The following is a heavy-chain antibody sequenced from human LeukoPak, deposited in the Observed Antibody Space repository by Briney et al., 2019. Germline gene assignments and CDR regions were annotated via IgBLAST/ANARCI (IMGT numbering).Heavy chain of an antibody. D-gene: IGHD3-22*01. CDR2: MSHDGSNK. J-gene: IGHJ4*02. V-gene: IGHV3-30*03. CDR1: GFTFSTYG. CDR3: VRDKGYYYGGGGYRCYFDY. Sequence: AGGSLRLSCAASGFTFSTYGMHWVRQAPGKGLEWVAFMSHDGSNKHYADSVKGRFTISRDKSKNTLYLQMNTLRAEDTAVYYWVRDKGYYYGGGGYRCYFDYWGQGTLVTASS.